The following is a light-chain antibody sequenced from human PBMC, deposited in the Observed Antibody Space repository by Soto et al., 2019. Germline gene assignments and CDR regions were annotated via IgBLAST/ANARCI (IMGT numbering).Light chain of an antibody. J-gene: IGKJ2*01. CDR2: PAS. CDR3: QQAKSVPVT. Sequence: DIQMTQSPSSVSASVGDRVTITCRASQGISSWLAWYQQKPGKAPKLLIYPASSLQSGVPSRFSGSESGTDFPLTISSLPHDEFATYYCQQAKSVPVTFGQWTKLDIK. CDR1: QGISSW. V-gene: IGKV1-12*01.